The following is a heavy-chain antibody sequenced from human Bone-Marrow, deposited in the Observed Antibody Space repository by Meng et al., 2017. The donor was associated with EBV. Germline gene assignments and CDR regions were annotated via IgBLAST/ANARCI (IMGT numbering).Heavy chain of an antibody. V-gene: IGHV4-34*01. CDR2: INHSGST. D-gene: IGHD3-10*01. CDR1: GGFFSGYY. J-gene: IGHJ4*02. CDR3: ARKVTLVRGVRGPTHDS. Sequence: QLQEWGEGLLKPSGPLSLTCPVYGGFFSGYYWVWIRQPPGKGLELIGEINHSGSTNYNPSLKSRVTISVDTSKNQFSLKLTSVTAADTAVYYCARKVTLVRGVRGPTHDSWGQGTLVTVSS.